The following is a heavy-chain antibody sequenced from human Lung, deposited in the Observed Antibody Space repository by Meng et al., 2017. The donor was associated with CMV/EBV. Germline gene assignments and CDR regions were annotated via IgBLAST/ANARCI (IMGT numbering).Heavy chain of an antibody. CDR2: IDSDGRDI. V-gene: IGHV3-74*03. Sequence: EGQLVESGGGLVHPGGSLGLSCAVSGFTLRRYWMHWVRQASGKGLEWVSRIDSDGRDITYADSVRGRFTISRDDAKNTLYLQMNSLRVEDTAVYYCARGVAESLGWEMGYWGQGTLVTVSS. D-gene: IGHD1-26*01. J-gene: IGHJ4*02. CDR1: GFTLRRYW. CDR3: ARGVAESLGWEMGY.